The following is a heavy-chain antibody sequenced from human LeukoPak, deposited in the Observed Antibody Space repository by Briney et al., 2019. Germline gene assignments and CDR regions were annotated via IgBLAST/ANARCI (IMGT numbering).Heavy chain of an antibody. V-gene: IGHV4-39*01. CDR3: VKSGGYGLIDY. J-gene: IGHJ4*02. CDR2: MYYSGST. CDR1: GGSISSSSYY. D-gene: IGHD6-19*01. Sequence: SETLSLTCTVSGGSISSSSYYWGWIRQPPGKGLEWIGSMYYSGSTYYNPSLKSRVTISVDTSKNQFSLKLSSVTAADTAMYYCVKSGGYGLIDYWGQGTLVTVSS.